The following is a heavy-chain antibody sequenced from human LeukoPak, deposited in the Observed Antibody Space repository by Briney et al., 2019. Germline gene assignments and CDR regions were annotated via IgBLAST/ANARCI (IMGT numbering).Heavy chain of an antibody. D-gene: IGHD2-15*01. CDR3: AMGYSPPLDY. J-gene: IGHJ4*02. Sequence: GSSVKVSCKASGGTFSSYAFSWVRQAPGQGLEWMGGIIPIFGTANYAQKFQGRVTITTDESTSTAYMELSSLRSEDTAVYYCAMGYSPPLDYWGQGTLVTVSS. CDR1: GGTFSSYA. V-gene: IGHV1-69*05. CDR2: IIPIFGTA.